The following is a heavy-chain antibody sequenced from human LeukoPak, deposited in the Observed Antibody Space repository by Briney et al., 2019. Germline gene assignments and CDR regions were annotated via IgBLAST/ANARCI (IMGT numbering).Heavy chain of an antibody. J-gene: IGHJ4*02. CDR2: IKQDGSEK. CDR1: GFTFSSYW. D-gene: IGHD5-24*01. CDR3: SFGRRDGPPGDY. Sequence: GGSLRLSCAASGFTFSSYWMSWVRQAPGKGLEWVANIKQDGSEKYYVDSVKGRFTISRDNAKNSLYLQMNSLRAEDTAVYYCSFGRRDGPPGDYWGQGTLVTVSS. V-gene: IGHV3-7*01.